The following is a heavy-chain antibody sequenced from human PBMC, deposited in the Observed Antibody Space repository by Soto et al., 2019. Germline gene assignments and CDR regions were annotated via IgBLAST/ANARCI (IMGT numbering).Heavy chain of an antibody. Sequence: SETLSLTCTVSGGSISRYYWSWIRQPPGKGLEWIGYIYYSGSTNYNPSLKSRVTISVDTSKNQFSLKLSSVTAADTAVYYCARCNIFFSPYYGMDVWGQGTTVTVSS. V-gene: IGHV4-59*01. D-gene: IGHD3-9*01. CDR3: ARCNIFFSPYYGMDV. CDR2: IYYSGST. CDR1: GGSISRYY. J-gene: IGHJ6*02.